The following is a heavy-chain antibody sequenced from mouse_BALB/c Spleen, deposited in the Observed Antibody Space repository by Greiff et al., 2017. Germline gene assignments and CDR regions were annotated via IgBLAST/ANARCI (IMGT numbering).Heavy chain of an antibody. CDR3: ARDDYDDGAWFAY. J-gene: IGHJ3*01. V-gene: IGHV2-9*02. CDR1: GFSLTSYG. D-gene: IGHD2-4*01. Sequence: QVQLKESGPGLVAPSQSLSITCTVSGFSLTSYGVHWVRQPPGKGLEWLGVIWAGGSTNYNSALMSRLSISKDNSKSQVFLKMNSLQTDDTAMYYCARDDYDDGAWFAYWGQGTLVTVSA. CDR2: IWAGGST.